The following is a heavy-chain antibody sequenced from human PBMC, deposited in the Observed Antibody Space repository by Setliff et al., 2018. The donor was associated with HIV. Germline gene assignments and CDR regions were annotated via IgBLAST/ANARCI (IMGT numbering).Heavy chain of an antibody. CDR1: GDFVSRNC. D-gene: IGHD2-8*02. V-gene: IGHV4-4*02. Sequence: SETLSLTCAVSGDFVSRNCWSWVRQSLEKGLEWIGETCNGVAINLNPFLRGRVIMSVDPPRNQFSLQVASVTAADTAVYHCAQNYGWSMGYWGQEVLVTVSS. CDR2: TCNGVAI. CDR3: AQNYGWSMGY. J-gene: IGHJ4*02.